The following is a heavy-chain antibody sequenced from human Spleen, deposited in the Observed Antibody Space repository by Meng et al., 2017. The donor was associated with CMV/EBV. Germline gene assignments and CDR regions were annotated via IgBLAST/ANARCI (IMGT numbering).Heavy chain of an antibody. CDR3: AKSAKSGDIVVVPAAIRRVKYFDY. J-gene: IGHJ4*02. V-gene: IGHV3-30*18. CDR2: ISYDGNND. D-gene: IGHD2-2*02. CDR1: DFTFSDYS. Sequence: GESLKISCVVSDFTFSDYSMNWVRQAPGKGLEWVAIISYDGNNDSYADSVKGRFTISRDNSKNTLYLQMNSLRAEDTAVYYCAKSAKSGDIVVVPAAIRRVKYFDYWGQGTLVTVSS.